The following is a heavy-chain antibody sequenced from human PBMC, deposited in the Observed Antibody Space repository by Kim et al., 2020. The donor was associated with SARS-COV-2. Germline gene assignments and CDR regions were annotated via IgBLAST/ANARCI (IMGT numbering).Heavy chain of an antibody. V-gene: IGHV3-11*06. CDR3: ARVITGYSSSWPAADNDY. Sequence: KGRFTIARDNAKNSLYLQMNSLRAEDTAVYYCARVITGYSSSWPAADNDYWGQGTLVTVSS. D-gene: IGHD6-13*01. J-gene: IGHJ4*02.